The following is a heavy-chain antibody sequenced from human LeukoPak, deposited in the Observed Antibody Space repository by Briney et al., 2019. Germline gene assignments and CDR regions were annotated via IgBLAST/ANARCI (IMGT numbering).Heavy chain of an antibody. Sequence: SETLTLTCAVYGGSFSGYYWSWIRQPPGKGLEWIGEINHSGSTNYNPSLKSRVTISVDTSKNQFSLKLGSVTAADTAVYYCARMDWFDYWGQGTLVTVSS. J-gene: IGHJ4*02. CDR3: ARMDWFDY. V-gene: IGHV4-34*01. D-gene: IGHD2-2*03. CDR1: GGSFSGYY. CDR2: INHSGST.